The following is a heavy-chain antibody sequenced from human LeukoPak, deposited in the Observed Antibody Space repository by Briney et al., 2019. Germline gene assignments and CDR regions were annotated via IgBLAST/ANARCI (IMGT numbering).Heavy chain of an antibody. J-gene: IGHJ4*02. V-gene: IGHV4-61*02. CDR2: VYSGGSS. Sequence: PSETLSLTCTVSGGSISSGSYYWSWIRQPAGKGLEWIGRVYSGGSSDYNPSLKSRVTISVDTSNNQFSLKLTSVTAADTAVYYCARGLNYYESSGLGYWGQGTLVTVSS. CDR1: GGSISSGSYY. CDR3: ARGLNYYESSGLGY. D-gene: IGHD3-22*01.